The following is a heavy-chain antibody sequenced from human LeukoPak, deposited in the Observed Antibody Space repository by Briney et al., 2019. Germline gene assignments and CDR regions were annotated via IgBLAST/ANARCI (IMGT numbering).Heavy chain of an antibody. CDR2: IYYSGST. Sequence: PSETLSLTCTVSGGSISSGGYYWSWIRQHPGKGLEWIGYIYYSGSTYYNPSLKSRVTISVDTSKNQFSLKLSSVTAADTAVYYCARERADYGDSFDYWGQGTLVTVSS. CDR3: ARERADYGDSFDY. J-gene: IGHJ4*02. D-gene: IGHD4-17*01. V-gene: IGHV4-31*03. CDR1: GGSISSGGYY.